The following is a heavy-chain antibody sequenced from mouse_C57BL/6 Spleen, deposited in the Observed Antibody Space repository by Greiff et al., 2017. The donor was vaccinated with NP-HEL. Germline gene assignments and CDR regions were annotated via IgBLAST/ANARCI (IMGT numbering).Heavy chain of an antibody. D-gene: IGHD4-1*02. CDR1: GYTFTSYW. CDR3: ARLPTGPTMDY. CDR2: IDPSDSYT. J-gene: IGHJ4*01. V-gene: IGHV1-50*01. Sequence: QVQLQQPGAELVKPGASVKLSCKASGYTFTSYWMQWVKQRPGQGLEWIGEIDPSDSYTNYNQKFKGKATLTVDTSSSTAYMQLSSLTSEDSAVYYCARLPTGPTMDYWGQGTSVTVSS.